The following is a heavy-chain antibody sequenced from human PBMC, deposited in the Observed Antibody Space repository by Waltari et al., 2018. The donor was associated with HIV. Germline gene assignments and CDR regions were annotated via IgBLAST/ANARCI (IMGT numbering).Heavy chain of an antibody. CDR1: GYSITIGYY. J-gene: IGHJ4*02. D-gene: IGHD5-18*01. Sequence: QVQLQESGPGLVNPSETLPLTCAASGYSITIGYYWGWIRQPPGRGLEWIGSIYHSGNTYYTPSLKRRVTISVDTSKNQFSLKLSSVTAADTAVYYCARGPGVQNTEIDYGGQGTLVTVSS. V-gene: IGHV4-38-2*01. CDR2: IYHSGNT. CDR3: ARGPGVQNTEIDY.